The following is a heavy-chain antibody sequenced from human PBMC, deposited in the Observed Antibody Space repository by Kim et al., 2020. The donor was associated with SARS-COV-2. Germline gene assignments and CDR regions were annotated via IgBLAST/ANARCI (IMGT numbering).Heavy chain of an antibody. CDR1: GFIFSSYT. CDR2: ISDDVRDT. V-gene: IGHV3-23*01. CDR3: TTRIHSHFDY. J-gene: IGHJ4*02. D-gene: IGHD5-18*01. Sequence: GGSLRLSCAASGFIFSSYTMNWVRQAPGKGLEWVSTISDDVRDTHYADSVKGRFTITRDNSKNTVYLQMHSLRAEDTAIYYCTTRIHSHFDYWGQGTLDT.